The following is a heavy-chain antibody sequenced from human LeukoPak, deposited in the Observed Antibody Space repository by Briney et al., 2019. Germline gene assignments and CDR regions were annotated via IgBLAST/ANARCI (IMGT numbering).Heavy chain of an antibody. J-gene: IGHJ2*01. CDR3: ARVGDHFHWNLDL. CDR1: GFSVSTKY. Sequence: GGSLRLSCAASGFSVSTKYMNWARQAPGKGLEWVSIIYSGATTYYADSVTGRFTISRDTSKNTVSLQMTSLRAEDTAVYFCARVGDHFHWNLDLWGRGTLVSVSS. D-gene: IGHD3-3*02. V-gene: IGHV3-53*01. CDR2: IYSGATT.